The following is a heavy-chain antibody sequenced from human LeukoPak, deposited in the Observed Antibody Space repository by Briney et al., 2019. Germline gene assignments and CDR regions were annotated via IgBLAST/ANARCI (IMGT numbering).Heavy chain of an antibody. V-gene: IGHV4-39*02. CDR2: MFDSGTT. Sequence: SETLSLTCTVSGGSISGSGHYWGWIRQLPGKGLEWFGSMFDSGTTYYNSFLKSRVTMSIDTSKNQFSLRLSSVTAADTAVYYCARGITYDILTGSFDPWGQGTLVTVSS. J-gene: IGHJ5*02. CDR3: ARGITYDILTGSFDP. D-gene: IGHD3-9*01. CDR1: GGSISGSGHY.